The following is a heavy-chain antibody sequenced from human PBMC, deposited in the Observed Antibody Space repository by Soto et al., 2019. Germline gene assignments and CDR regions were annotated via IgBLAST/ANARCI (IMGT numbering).Heavy chain of an antibody. D-gene: IGHD3-22*01. CDR2: IYHSGST. Sequence: QVQLQESGPGLVKPAGTLSLTCAVSGGSISRSEWWSWVRQPPGKGLEWIGEIYHSGSTNYNPSLKSRVTISVDKSKNQFSLKLSSVTAADTAVYYCLGSSGTYLHAFDIWGQGTMVTVSS. CDR1: GGSISRSEW. V-gene: IGHV4-4*02. J-gene: IGHJ3*02. CDR3: LGSSGTYLHAFDI.